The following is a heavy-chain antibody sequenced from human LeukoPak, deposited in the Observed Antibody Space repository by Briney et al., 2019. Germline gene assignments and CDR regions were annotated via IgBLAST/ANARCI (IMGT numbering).Heavy chain of an antibody. Sequence: PSETLSLTCTVSGGSISGYHWGWIRQPPGKGLEWIGYAYYSGSTNYSPSLRSRITISVDTSKNQFSLKLSSVTAADTAVYYCARDLLRGSYYFDYWGQGTLVTVSS. CDR2: AYYSGST. CDR3: ARDLLRGSYYFDY. CDR1: GGSISGYH. V-gene: IGHV4-59*12. D-gene: IGHD2-21*01. J-gene: IGHJ4*02.